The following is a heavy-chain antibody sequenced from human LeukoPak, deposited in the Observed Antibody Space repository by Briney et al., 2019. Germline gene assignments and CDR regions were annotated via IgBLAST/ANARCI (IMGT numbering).Heavy chain of an antibody. J-gene: IGHJ4*02. CDR1: GGSCNDYY. Sequence: SETLSLTCAVYGGSCNDYYCSWIRQPPGKGLEWIGEIHPYGIFYYNPSLMSRVTISIDTSKSQFSLRLTSVTAADTAFYYCARGRDRSKAGDHWGQGSLVTVSS. CDR2: IHPYGIF. D-gene: IGHD5-24*01. CDR3: ARGRDRSKAGDH. V-gene: IGHV4-34*01.